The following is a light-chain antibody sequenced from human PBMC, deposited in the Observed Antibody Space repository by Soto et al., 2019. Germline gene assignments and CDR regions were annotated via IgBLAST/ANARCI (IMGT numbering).Light chain of an antibody. V-gene: IGKV1-6*01. CDR3: LQNYFYPRT. CDR1: RGIRND. CDR2: GAT. J-gene: IGKJ1*01. Sequence: AVQMTQSPSSLSASVGDRVTITCRASRGIRNDLGWYQQKPGKASKLLIFGATWLQTGVPSRFSGSGSGTEFTLTISSLQPEDFATYYCLQNYFYPRTFGQGTKVEIK.